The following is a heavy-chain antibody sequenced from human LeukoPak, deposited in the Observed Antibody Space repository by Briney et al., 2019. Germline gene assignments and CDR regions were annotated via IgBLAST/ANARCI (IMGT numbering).Heavy chain of an antibody. D-gene: IGHD2-15*01. CDR2: IKQDGSEK. CDR1: GFTFSSYW. J-gene: IGHJ4*02. Sequence: GGSLRLPCASCGFTFSSYWMSWVRQAPGKGLEWVANIKQDGSEKYYVDSVKGRFTISRDNAKNSLYLRMNSLRAEDTAVYYCAREEVAFDYWGQGTLVTVSS. CDR3: AREEVAFDY. V-gene: IGHV3-7*01.